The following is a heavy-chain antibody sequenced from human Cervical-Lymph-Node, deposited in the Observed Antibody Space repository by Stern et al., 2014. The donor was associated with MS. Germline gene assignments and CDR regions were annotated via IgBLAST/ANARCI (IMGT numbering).Heavy chain of an antibody. D-gene: IGHD6-13*01. CDR3: ARDGSYSSSWYYNWFDP. V-gene: IGHV1-46*03. CDR1: GYTFTSYY. J-gene: IGHJ5*02. CDR2: INPSGGST. Sequence: VQLEASGAEVKKPGASVKVSCKASGYTFTSYYMHWVRHAPGPGLEWMGIINPSGGSTSYAQKFQGRVTMTRDTSTSTVYMELSSLRSEDTAVYYCARDGSYSSSWYYNWFDPWGQGTLVTVSS.